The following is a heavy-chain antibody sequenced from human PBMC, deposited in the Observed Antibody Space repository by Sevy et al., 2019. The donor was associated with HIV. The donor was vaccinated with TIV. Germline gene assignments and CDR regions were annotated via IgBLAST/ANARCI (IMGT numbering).Heavy chain of an antibody. D-gene: IGHD1-26*01. CDR3: ARVGTDWFDP. CDR2: IYYSGST. V-gene: IGHV4-59*01. CDR1: GGSISSYY. Sequence: SETLSLTCTVSGGSISSYYWSWIRQPPGKGLEWVGYIYYSGSTNYNPSLKSRVTISVDTSKNQFSLKLSSVTAADTAVYYCARVGTDWFDPWGQGTLVTVSS. J-gene: IGHJ5*02.